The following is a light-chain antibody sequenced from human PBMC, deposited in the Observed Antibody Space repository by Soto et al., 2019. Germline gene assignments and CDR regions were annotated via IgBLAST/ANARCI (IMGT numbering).Light chain of an antibody. V-gene: IGKV1-5*03. CDR3: QQYNSYSRT. J-gene: IGKJ1*01. CDR1: QSISSW. CDR2: KAS. Sequence: DIQMTQSPATLSASKGDRVTITCRAGQSISSWLAWYQQKPGKAPKLLIYKASSLESGVPSRFSGSGSGTEFTLTISSLPPDDFETYYCQQYNSYSRTFGQGTKVDIK.